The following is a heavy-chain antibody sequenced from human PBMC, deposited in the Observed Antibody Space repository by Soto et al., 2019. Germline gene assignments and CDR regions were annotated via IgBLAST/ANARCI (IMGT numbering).Heavy chain of an antibody. V-gene: IGHV3-23*01. J-gene: IGHJ4*02. CDR1: VFTVSSYA. Sequence: LXXSCAASVFTVSSYAMSWVRHAPAKGLEWVSAISGSGGSTYYADSVKGRFTISRDNSKNTLYLQMNSLRAEDTAVYYCAKEWSYSSGWSHVDYWGQGTLVTVSS. CDR2: ISGSGGST. D-gene: IGHD6-19*01. CDR3: AKEWSYSSGWSHVDY.